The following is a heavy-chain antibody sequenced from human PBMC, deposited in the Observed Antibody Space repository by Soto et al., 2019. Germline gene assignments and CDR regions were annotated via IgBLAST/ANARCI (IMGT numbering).Heavy chain of an antibody. D-gene: IGHD3-10*01. CDR3: ARSPRGFGELLSYYYYYMDV. CDR2: ISAYNGNT. V-gene: IGHV1-18*01. Sequence: ASVKVSCKASGYTFTSYGISWGRQAPGQGLEWMGWISAYNGNTNYAQKLQGRVTMTTDTSTSTAYMELRSLRSDDTAVYYCARSPRGFGELLSYYYYYMDVRGKGTTVTVSS. CDR1: GYTFTSYG. J-gene: IGHJ6*03.